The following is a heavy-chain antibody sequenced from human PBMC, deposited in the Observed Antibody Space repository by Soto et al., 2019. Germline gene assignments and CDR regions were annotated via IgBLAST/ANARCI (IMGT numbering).Heavy chain of an antibody. Sequence: PSETLSLTCTVSGGSISSGDYYWSWIRQPPGKGLEWIGYIYYSGSTYYNPSLKSRVTMSVDTSKNQFSLKLSSVTAADTAVYYCARADDFWSGHAWFDPWGQGTLVTVSS. CDR2: IYYSGST. CDR3: ARADDFWSGHAWFDP. J-gene: IGHJ5*02. V-gene: IGHV4-30-4*01. CDR1: GGSISSGDYY. D-gene: IGHD3-3*01.